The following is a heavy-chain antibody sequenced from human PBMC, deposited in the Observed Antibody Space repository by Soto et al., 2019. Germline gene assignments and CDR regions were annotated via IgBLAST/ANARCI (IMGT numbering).Heavy chain of an antibody. CDR3: ARDKIMYYDIVDAFDI. CDR1: GFTFSSYT. J-gene: IGHJ3*02. D-gene: IGHD3-9*01. CDR2: ISSSSSYI. Sequence: GGSLRLSCAASGFTFSSYTMNWVRQAPGKGLEWVSYISSSSSYIYYADSVKGRFTISRDNAKNSLYLQMNSLRAEDTAVYYCARDKIMYYDIVDAFDIWGQGTMVTGSS. V-gene: IGHV3-21*01.